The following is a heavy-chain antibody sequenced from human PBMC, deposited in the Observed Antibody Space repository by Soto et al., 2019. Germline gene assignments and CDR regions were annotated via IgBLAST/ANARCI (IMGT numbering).Heavy chain of an antibody. CDR3: ARDYYDSSGYSVPLDV. D-gene: IGHD3-22*01. V-gene: IGHV4-30-2*01. J-gene: IGHJ6*02. CDR1: GGSISSGGYS. CDR2: IYHSRST. Sequence: SETLSLTCAVSGGSISSGGYSWSWIRQPPGKGLEWIGYIYHSRSTYYNPSLKSRVTISVDRSKNQFSLKLSSVTAADTAVYYCARDYYDSSGYSVPLDVWGQGTTVTVSS.